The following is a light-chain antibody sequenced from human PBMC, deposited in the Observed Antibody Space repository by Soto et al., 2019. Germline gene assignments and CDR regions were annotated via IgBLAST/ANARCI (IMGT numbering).Light chain of an antibody. CDR1: QGVSSY. CDR2: DAS. Sequence: EIVLTQSLATLPLSPGERATLSCRASQGVSSYLAWYQQKPGQAPRLLIYDASTRATGIPARFSGSGSGTDFTLTISSLEPEDFAVYYCQQRSNWPLTFGGGTKVEIK. J-gene: IGKJ4*01. V-gene: IGKV3-11*01. CDR3: QQRSNWPLT.